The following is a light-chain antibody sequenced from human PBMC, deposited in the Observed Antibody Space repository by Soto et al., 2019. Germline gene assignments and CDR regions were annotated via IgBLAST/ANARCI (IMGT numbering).Light chain of an antibody. CDR1: SSNIGSNT. Sequence: QSVLTQPPSASGTPGQRVTISCSGSSSNIGSNTVNWYQQLPGTAPKLLIYNNDQRPSGVPDRFSGSKSGTSASLAISGLQSEDEADYYYATRDDSRNKVFGTGTKLTVL. CDR3: ATRDDSRNKV. V-gene: IGLV1-44*01. CDR2: NND. J-gene: IGLJ1*01.